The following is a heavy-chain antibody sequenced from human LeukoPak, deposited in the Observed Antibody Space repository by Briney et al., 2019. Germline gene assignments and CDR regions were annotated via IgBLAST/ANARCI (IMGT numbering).Heavy chain of an antibody. D-gene: IGHD2-15*01. Sequence: PGGSLRLSCSASGFPFSSYAMHWVRQAPGKGLEYVSAISDSGGSTYYADSVKGRFTIPRDNSKNTLYLQMSSLRAEDTAVYLCVRGYSFGPYGMDVWGQGTTVTVSS. J-gene: IGHJ6*02. CDR1: GFPFSSYA. CDR2: ISDSGGST. CDR3: VRGYSFGPYGMDV. V-gene: IGHV3-64D*09.